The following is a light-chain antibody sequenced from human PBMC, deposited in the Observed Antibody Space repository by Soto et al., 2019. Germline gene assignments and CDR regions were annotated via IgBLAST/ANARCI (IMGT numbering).Light chain of an antibody. Sequence: ETVLTQSRATLSVSPGERATLSCRASQSVSSSYLAWYQQKPGQAPRLLIYGASTRATGIPARFSGSGSGTEFTLTISSLQSEDFAVYYCQQYNNWPRTFGQGTKVDIK. CDR3: QQYNNWPRT. CDR1: QSVSSSY. V-gene: IGKV3-15*01. J-gene: IGKJ1*01. CDR2: GAS.